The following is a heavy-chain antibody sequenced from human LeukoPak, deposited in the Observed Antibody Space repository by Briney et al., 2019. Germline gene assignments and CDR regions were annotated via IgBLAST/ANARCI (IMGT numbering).Heavy chain of an antibody. V-gene: IGHV3-23*01. Sequence: GGSLRLSCAASGFTFDDYGMSWVRQAPGKGLDWVSAISASGASPFYADSVRGRFTISRDNSKNTLFLQMNGLRVDDTAVYYCAKASPYSTSSLTFYDLWGQGTLVTVSS. CDR3: AKASPYSTSSLTFYDL. CDR1: GFTFDDYG. D-gene: IGHD6-6*01. J-gene: IGHJ4*02. CDR2: ISASGASP.